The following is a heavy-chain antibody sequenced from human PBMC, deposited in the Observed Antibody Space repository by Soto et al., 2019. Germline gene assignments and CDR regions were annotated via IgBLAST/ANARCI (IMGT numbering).Heavy chain of an antibody. CDR2: INAGNGNT. Sequence: QVQLVQSGAEVKKPGASVKVSCKASGYTFTSYAMHWVRQAPGQRLEWMGWINAGNGNTKYSQNFQGRVTITRDTSASKVYMELSSLRSEDTAVFYCARGGGYSLDYWGRGTLVTVSS. J-gene: IGHJ4*02. V-gene: IGHV1-3*01. D-gene: IGHD3-22*01. CDR1: GYTFTSYA. CDR3: ARGGGYSLDY.